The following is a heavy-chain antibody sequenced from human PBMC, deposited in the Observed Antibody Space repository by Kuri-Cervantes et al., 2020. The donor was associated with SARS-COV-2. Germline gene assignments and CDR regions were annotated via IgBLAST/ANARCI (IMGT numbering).Heavy chain of an antibody. Sequence: GSLRLSCAVSGASISTTNWWSRFRQPPGKGLEWIGSIYYSGSTYYNPSLKSRVTISVDTSKNQFSLKLSSVTAADTAVYYCARQMMSSITIFGVVITRNWFDPWGQGTRVTVAS. CDR2: IYYSGST. D-gene: IGHD3-3*01. CDR3: ARQMMSSITIFGVVITRNWFDP. CDR1: GASISTTNW. J-gene: IGHJ5*02. V-gene: IGHV4-39*01.